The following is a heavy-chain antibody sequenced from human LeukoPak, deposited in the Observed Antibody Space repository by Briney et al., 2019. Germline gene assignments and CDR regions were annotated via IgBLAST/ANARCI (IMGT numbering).Heavy chain of an antibody. CDR1: GGSISSSNW. V-gene: IGHV4-4*02. D-gene: IGHD3-22*01. Sequence: PSETLSLTCAVSGGSISSSNWWSWVRQPPGKGLEWIGEIYHSGSTNYNPSLKSRVTISVDKSKNQFSLKLSSVTAADTAVYYCATLYYYDSSGYYSFDYWGQGTLVTVSS. J-gene: IGHJ4*02. CDR2: IYHSGST. CDR3: ATLYYYDSSGYYSFDY.